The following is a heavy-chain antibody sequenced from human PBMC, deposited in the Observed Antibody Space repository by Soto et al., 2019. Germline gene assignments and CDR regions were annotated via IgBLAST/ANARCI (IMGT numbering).Heavy chain of an antibody. Sequence: SETLSLTCIVSGVSISSSTQYWGWIRQPPGKGLEWLASIYSSGRTYYNPPLKSRLTISVDTSKNQVSLKLSTVTAADAAVYYCARGSTTEKVDSWGQGTLVTVSS. CDR2: IYSSGRT. J-gene: IGHJ5*01. D-gene: IGHD4-17*01. CDR1: GVSISSSTQY. CDR3: ARGSTTEKVDS. V-gene: IGHV4-39*01.